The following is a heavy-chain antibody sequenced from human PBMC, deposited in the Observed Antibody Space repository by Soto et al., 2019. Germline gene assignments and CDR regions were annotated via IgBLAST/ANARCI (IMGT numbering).Heavy chain of an antibody. V-gene: IGHV3-30*18. CDR3: AKDKAGRWLQNCDY. J-gene: IGHJ4*02. CDR2: ISYDGSNK. D-gene: IGHD5-12*01. Sequence: GGSLRLSCAASGFTFSSYGMHWVRQAPGKGLEWVAVISYDGSNKYYADSVKGRFTISRDNSKNTLYLQMNSLRAEDTAVYYSAKDKAGRWLQNCDYWGQGTLVTVSS. CDR1: GFTFSSYG.